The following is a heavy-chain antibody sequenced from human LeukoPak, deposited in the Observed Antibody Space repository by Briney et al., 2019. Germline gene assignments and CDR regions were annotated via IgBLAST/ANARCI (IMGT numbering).Heavy chain of an antibody. J-gene: IGHJ6*03. CDR2: IYYSGST. Sequence: SQTLSLTCTVSGGSISSGDYYWSWIRQPPGKGLEWIGYIYYSGSTNYNPSLKSRVTISVYTSKNQFSLKLSSVTAADTAVYYCARVPVLRYYYYYMDVWGRGTTVTVSS. CDR1: GGSISSGDYY. D-gene: IGHD5/OR15-5a*01. V-gene: IGHV4-30-4*08. CDR3: ARVPVLRYYYYYMDV.